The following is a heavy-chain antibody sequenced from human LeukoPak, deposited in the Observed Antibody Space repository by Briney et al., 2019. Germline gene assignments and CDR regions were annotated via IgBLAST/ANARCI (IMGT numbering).Heavy chain of an antibody. Sequence: QSGGSLRLSCAASGFTFSSYAMSWVRQAPGKGLEWVSAISGSGGSTYYADSVKGRFTISRDNSKNTLYLQMNSLRAEDTAVYYCARDSLGRAATGIAMDYWGQGTLVTVSS. CDR1: GFTFSSYA. J-gene: IGHJ4*02. V-gene: IGHV3-23*01. CDR3: ARDSLGRAATGIAMDY. CDR2: ISGSGGST. D-gene: IGHD6-13*01.